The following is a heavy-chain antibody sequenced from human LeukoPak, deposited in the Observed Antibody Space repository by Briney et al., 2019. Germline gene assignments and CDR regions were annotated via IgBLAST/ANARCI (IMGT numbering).Heavy chain of an antibody. CDR1: GFIFSSFW. CDR2: IKPDGSLQ. D-gene: IGHD3-22*01. CDR3: ATSYDSSGCD. V-gene: IGHV3-7*01. J-gene: IGHJ4*02. Sequence: GGSLRLSCTAAGFIFSSFWMAWVRQAPGKGLEWVANIKPDGSLQFYGDSVKGRFTISRDNAKNSLYLQMNNLRAEDTALYYCATSYDSSGCDWGQGTLVTVSS.